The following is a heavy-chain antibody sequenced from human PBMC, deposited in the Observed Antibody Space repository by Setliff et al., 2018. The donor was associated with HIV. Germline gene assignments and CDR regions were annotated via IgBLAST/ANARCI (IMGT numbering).Heavy chain of an antibody. CDR3: ANSYSASGNYHYYDYLDV. D-gene: IGHD3-10*01. J-gene: IGHJ6*03. Sequence: LRLSCAASGFTFSRYGMHWVRQAPGKGLEWVAFISYDGSKKYDADFVKGRFTISRDNSKNTLYLQMNSLRIEDSGAYYCANSYSASGNYHYYDYLDVWGKGTTVTVSS. CDR2: ISYDGSKK. V-gene: IGHV3-30*04. CDR1: GFTFSRYG.